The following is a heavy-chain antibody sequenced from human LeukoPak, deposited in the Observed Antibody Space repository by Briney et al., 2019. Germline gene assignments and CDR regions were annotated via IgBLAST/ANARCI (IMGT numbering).Heavy chain of an antibody. CDR2: IYYSGST. Sequence: ASETLSLTCTVSGGSISSYYWSWIRQPPGKGLEWIGYIYYSGSTNYNPSLKSRVTISVDTSKNQFSLKLSSVTAADTAVYYCARHHYYYDSSGYWRGAFDIWGQGTMVTVSS. CDR1: GGSISSYY. D-gene: IGHD3-22*01. J-gene: IGHJ3*02. CDR3: ARHHYYYDSSGYWRGAFDI. V-gene: IGHV4-59*08.